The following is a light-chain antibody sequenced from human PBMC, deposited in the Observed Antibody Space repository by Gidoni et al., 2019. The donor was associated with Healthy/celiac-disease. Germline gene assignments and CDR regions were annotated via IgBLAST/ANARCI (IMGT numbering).Light chain of an antibody. Sequence: DIQMPQSPSSLSASVGDRVTITCQASQDISNYLNWYQQKPGKAPKLLIYDASTLETGVPSRFSGSGSGTDFTFTISSLQTEESATYYCQQYDNLPITFGQGTRLEIK. CDR1: QDISNY. V-gene: IGKV1-33*01. J-gene: IGKJ5*01. CDR2: DAS. CDR3: QQYDNLPIT.